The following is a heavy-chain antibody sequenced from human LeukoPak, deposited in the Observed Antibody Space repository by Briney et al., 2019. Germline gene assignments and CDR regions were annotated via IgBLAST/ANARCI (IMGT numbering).Heavy chain of an antibody. CDR1: GGSISSYY. V-gene: IGHV4-59*08. CDR3: WRPRSLIQQWLVPCGDDY. D-gene: IGHD6-19*01. Sequence: SETLSLTCTASGGSISSYYWSWLRQPPGKGLEWIGYIYYSGSTNYNPSLKRRVTISVTTTNNHFSLMLSSRTAADAAVYYCWRPRSLIQQWLVPCGDDYGGQGTLVTVSS. J-gene: IGHJ4*02. CDR2: IYYSGST.